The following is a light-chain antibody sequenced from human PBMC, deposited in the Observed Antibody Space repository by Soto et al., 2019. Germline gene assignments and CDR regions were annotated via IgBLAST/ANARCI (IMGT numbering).Light chain of an antibody. Sequence: QSALTQPASVSGSPGQSITIPCTGTSSDVGGYNYVSWYQQHPGKVPKLMIYDVSNRPSGVSNRFSGSKSGNTASLTISGIQAEDEADYYCSSYTSSNTVIFGGGTKLTVL. V-gene: IGLV2-14*01. J-gene: IGLJ2*01. CDR3: SSYTSSNTVI. CDR2: DVS. CDR1: SSDVGGYNY.